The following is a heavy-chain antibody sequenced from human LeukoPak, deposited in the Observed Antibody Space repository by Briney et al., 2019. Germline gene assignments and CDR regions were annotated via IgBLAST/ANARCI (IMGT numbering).Heavy chain of an antibody. V-gene: IGHV3-9*01. J-gene: IGHJ4*02. CDR3: AKAPGGYGSGSFYYFNY. Sequence: GGSLRLSCAASGFTFDDYAMHWVRQAPGKGLEWVSGISWNSGSIGYADSVKGRFTISRDNAKNSLYLQMNSLRAEDTALYYCAKAPGGYGSGSFYYFNYWGQGTLVTVSS. D-gene: IGHD3-10*01. CDR1: GFTFDDYA. CDR2: ISWNSGSI.